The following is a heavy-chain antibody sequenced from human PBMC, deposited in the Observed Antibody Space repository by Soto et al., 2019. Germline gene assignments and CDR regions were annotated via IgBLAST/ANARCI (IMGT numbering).Heavy chain of an antibody. CDR2: ISYDGSNK. Sequence: QVQLVESGGGVVQPGRSLRLSCAASGFTFSSYGMHWVRQAPGKGLEWVAVISYDGSNKYYADYVKGRFTISRDNSKNTLYLQMNSLRDEDTAVYYCAKGAVLAAWGWFDPWGQGTLVTVSS. V-gene: IGHV3-30*18. CDR3: AKGAVLAAWGWFDP. CDR1: GFTFSSYG. J-gene: IGHJ5*02. D-gene: IGHD2-15*01.